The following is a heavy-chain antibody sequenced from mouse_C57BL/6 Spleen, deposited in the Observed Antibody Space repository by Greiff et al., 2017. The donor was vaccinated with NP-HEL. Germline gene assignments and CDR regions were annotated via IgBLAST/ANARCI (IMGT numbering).Heavy chain of an antibody. CDR1: GYTFTSYW. CDR3: ARVGYGSSPYFDY. CDR2: IHPNSGST. J-gene: IGHJ2*01. V-gene: IGHV1-64*01. Sequence: VQLQQPGAELVKPGASVKLSCKASGYTFTSYWMHWVKQRPGQGLEWIGMIHPNSGSTNYNEKFKSKSTLTVDKSSSTAYMQLSSLTSEDSAVYYCARVGYGSSPYFDYWGQGTTLTVSS. D-gene: IGHD1-1*01.